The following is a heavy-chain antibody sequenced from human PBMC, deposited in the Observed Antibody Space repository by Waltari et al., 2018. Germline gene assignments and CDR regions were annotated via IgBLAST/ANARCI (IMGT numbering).Heavy chain of an antibody. CDR1: GGSFSGYY. Sequence: QVQLQQWGAGLLKPSETLSLTCAVYGGSFSGYYWSWIRQPPGKGLEWTGEINHSGSTNYSPSLRSRVTISVDTSKNQVSPKLSSGTAADTAVYYCARALGIADTARNYYFDYWGQGTLVTVSS. J-gene: IGHJ4*02. V-gene: IGHV4-34*01. D-gene: IGHD5-18*01. CDR2: INHSGST. CDR3: ARALGIADTARNYYFDY.